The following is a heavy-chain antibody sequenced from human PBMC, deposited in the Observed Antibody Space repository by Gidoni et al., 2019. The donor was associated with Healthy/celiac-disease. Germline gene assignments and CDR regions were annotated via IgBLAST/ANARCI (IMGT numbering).Heavy chain of an antibody. CDR3: ARDDGYCSGGSCSTFDAFDI. D-gene: IGHD2-15*01. Sequence: EVQLVESGGGLVQPGGSLRLSCAASGFTFSSYWMSWVRQAPGKGLEWVANIKQDGSEKYYVASVKCRFTISRDNAKNSLYLQMNSLRAEDTAVYYCARDDGYCSGGSCSTFDAFDIWGQGTMVTVSS. J-gene: IGHJ3*02. CDR2: IKQDGSEK. CDR1: GFTFSSYW. V-gene: IGHV3-7*03.